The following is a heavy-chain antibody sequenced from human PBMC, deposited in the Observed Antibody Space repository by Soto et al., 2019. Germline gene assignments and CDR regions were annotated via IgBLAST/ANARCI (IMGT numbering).Heavy chain of an antibody. CDR2: ISYDGSNK. D-gene: IGHD3-10*01. CDR1: GFTFSSSA. CDR3: ARDRDYYGSGSQTYGMDV. Sequence: LRLSCAASGFTFSSSAMHWVRQAPGKGLEWVAVISYDGSNKYYADSVKGRFTISRDNSKNTLYLQMNSLRAEDTAVYYCARDRDYYGSGSQTYGMDVWGQGTTVTVSS. V-gene: IGHV3-30-3*01. J-gene: IGHJ6*02.